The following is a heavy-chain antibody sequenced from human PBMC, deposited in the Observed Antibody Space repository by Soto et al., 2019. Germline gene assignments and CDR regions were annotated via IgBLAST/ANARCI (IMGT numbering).Heavy chain of an antibody. CDR3: ARGPRGSVDY. J-gene: IGHJ4*02. CDR2: ISSSSSYI. D-gene: IGHD3-16*01. CDR1: GFTFSSYS. Sequence: EVQLVESGGGLVKPGGSLRLSCAASGFTFSSYSMNWVRQAPGKGLEWVSSISSSSSYIYYADSVKGRFTISRDNAKNSLYLQMNSLRAEDTAVYYCARGPRGSVDYWGQGTLVTVSS. V-gene: IGHV3-21*01.